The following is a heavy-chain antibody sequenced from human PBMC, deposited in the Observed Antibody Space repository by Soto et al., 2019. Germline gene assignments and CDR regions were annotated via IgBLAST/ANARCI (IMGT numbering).Heavy chain of an antibody. CDR3: ARAGYGDYGSYYYYYGMDV. CDR2: TYYRSKWYN. D-gene: IGHD4-17*01. Sequence: SQPLSLTCAISGDSVSSNSAAWNWIRQSPSRGLEWLGRTYYRSKWYNDYAVSVKSRITINPDTSKNQFSLQLNSVTPEDTAVYYCARAGYGDYGSYYYYYGMDVWGQGTTVTVSS. J-gene: IGHJ6*02. V-gene: IGHV6-1*01. CDR1: GDSVSSNSAA.